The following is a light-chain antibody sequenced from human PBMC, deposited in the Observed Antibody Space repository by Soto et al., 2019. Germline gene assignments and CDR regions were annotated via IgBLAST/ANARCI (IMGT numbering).Light chain of an antibody. CDR3: QQYNNWPPWT. J-gene: IGKJ1*01. CDR2: DAS. CDR1: QSVSNK. Sequence: ILMTQSPATLSVSPGERATLSCRASQSVSNKLAWYQQKPGQAPRLLIYDASTRATGIPATLSGSGSGTEFTLTISGLQSEDFAVYYCQQYNNWPPWTFGQGAKVEIK. V-gene: IGKV3-15*01.